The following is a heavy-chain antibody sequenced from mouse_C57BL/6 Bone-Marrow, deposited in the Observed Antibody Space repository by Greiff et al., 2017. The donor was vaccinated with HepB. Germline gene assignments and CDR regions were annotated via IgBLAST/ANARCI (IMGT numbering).Heavy chain of an antibody. V-gene: IGHV6-3*01. CDR1: GFTFSNYW. CDR3: TVAGAFDT. J-gene: IGHJ2*01. Sequence: EVMLVESGGGLVQPGGSMKLSCVASGFTFSNYWMNWVRQSPEKGLEWVAQIRLKSDNYATHYAESVKGRFTISRDDSKSSVYLQMNNLRAEDTGIYYCTVAGAFDTWGEGTTLTLSS. CDR2: IRLKSDNYAT. D-gene: IGHD4-1*01.